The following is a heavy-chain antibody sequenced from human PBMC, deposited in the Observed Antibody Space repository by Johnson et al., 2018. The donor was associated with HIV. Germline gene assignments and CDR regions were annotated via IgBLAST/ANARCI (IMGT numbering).Heavy chain of an antibody. D-gene: IGHD2-21*01. CDR3: TTAIVIDAFDI. V-gene: IGHV3-11*01. Sequence: QVQLVESGGGLVKPGGSLRLSCAASEFTYSDFYINWIRQPPGKGLEWVSSISATGITLYYAASVKGRFTISTDNAKNTLYLQMNSLTTEDTAVYYCTTAIVIDAFDIWGQGTMVTVSS. J-gene: IGHJ3*02. CDR1: EFTYSDFY. CDR2: ISATGITL.